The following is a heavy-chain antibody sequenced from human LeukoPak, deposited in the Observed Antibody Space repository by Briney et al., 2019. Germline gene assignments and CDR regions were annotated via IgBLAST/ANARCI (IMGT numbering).Heavy chain of an antibody. CDR2: INHSGST. CDR1: GGSFSGYY. V-gene: IGHV4-34*01. Sequence: SETLSLTCAVYGGSFSGYYWNWIRQSPGKGLEWIGEINHSGSTNYNPSLKSRVTISVDTSKNQFSLKLTSVTAADTAVYYCARGVIGQRQLLNYWGQGTLVTVSS. J-gene: IGHJ4*02. D-gene: IGHD6-13*01. CDR3: ARGVIGQRQLLNY.